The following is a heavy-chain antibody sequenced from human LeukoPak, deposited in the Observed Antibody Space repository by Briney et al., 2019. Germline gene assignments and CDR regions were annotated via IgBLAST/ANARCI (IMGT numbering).Heavy chain of an antibody. CDR1: RGTFSSYG. D-gene: IGHD3-22*01. CDR2: VIAIFGRV. CDR3: ARGELGDSSGFSFFDY. Sequence: SVKVSCKASRGTFSSYGISWVRQAPGQGLEWMGGVIAIFGRVKYGQKFQGRATITTDESTSTAYMELSSLTSEDTGVYYCARGELGDSSGFSFFDYWDQGTLVTVSS. J-gene: IGHJ4*02. V-gene: IGHV1-69*05.